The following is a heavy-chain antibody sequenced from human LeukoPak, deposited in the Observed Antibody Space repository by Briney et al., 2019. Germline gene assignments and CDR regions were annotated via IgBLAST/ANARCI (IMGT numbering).Heavy chain of an antibody. CDR2: MNPNSGNT. J-gene: IGHJ4*02. D-gene: IGHD6-6*01. V-gene: IGHV1-8*01. CDR1: GYTFTSYD. CDR3: ARGSSSSSSFDY. Sequence: GASVKVSCKASGYTFTSYDINWVRQATGQGLEWMGWMNPNSGNTGYAQKFQGRVTMTRNTSISTAYVELSSLRSEDTAVYYCARGSSSSSSFDYWGQGTLVTVSS.